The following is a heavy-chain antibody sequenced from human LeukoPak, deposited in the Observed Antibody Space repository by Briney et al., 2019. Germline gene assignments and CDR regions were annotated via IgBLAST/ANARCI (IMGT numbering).Heavy chain of an antibody. CDR3: ARKLGIDWYFDL. CDR1: GGSFSGYY. D-gene: IGHD7-27*01. V-gene: IGHV4-34*01. CDR2: INHSGST. Sequence: SETLSLTCAVYGGSFSGYYWSWIRQPPGKGLEWIGEINHSGSTNYNPSLKSRVTISVDTSENQFSLKLSSVTAADTAVYYCARKLGIDWYFDLWGRGTLVTVSS. J-gene: IGHJ2*01.